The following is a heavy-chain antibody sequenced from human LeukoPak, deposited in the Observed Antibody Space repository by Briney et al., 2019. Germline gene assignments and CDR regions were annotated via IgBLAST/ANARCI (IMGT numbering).Heavy chain of an antibody. J-gene: IGHJ2*01. CDR1: GLTFSTYW. CDR3: VTGHYDSRMYFDL. V-gene: IGHV3-74*01. CDR2: IKFDGSLA. D-gene: IGHD3-16*01. Sequence: PGGSLRLSCTATGLTFSTYWVHWVRHAPGKGLPWVSQIKFDGSLASYADSVKGRFTISGDNAKNTLYLQMNTLGTEDTAVYYCVTGHYDSRMYFDLWGRGTLVTVSS.